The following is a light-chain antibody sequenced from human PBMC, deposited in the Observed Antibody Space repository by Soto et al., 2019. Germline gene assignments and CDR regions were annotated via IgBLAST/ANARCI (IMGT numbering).Light chain of an antibody. CDR1: QGINNY. CDR2: AAS. CDR3: QNDNSAPST. V-gene: IGKV1-27*01. J-gene: IGKJ1*01. Sequence: DIRMTQSPSSLSASIGDRVTITFRATQGINNYLAWYQQKPGKVPKLLIYAASTLQSGVPSRFSGSGSWTDFNLTIRSLQPVDVATYYCQNDNSAPSTFGQGTKVEIK.